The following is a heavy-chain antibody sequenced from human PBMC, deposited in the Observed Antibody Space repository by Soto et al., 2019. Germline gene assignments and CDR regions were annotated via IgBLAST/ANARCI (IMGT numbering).Heavy chain of an antibody. V-gene: IGHV3-21*01. D-gene: IGHD2-2*01. Sequence: GGSLRLSCAASGFTFSSYSMNWVRQAPGKGLEWVSSISSSSYIYYADSVKGRFTISSDNAKNSLYLQMNSLRAEDTAVYYCARSGGKGYCSSTSCHDDYYYYYYGMDVWGQGTTVTVSS. CDR3: ARSGGKGYCSSTSCHDDYYYYYYGMDV. CDR2: ISSSSYI. J-gene: IGHJ6*02. CDR1: GFTFSSYS.